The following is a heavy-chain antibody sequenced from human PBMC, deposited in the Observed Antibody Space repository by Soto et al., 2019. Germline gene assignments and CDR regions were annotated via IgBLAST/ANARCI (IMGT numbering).Heavy chain of an antibody. Sequence: EEQLVESGGGLVKPGGSLRLSCAGSGFTFSNAWMNWVREATGKGLEWVGRIKSKVDGETIDYAAPVKGRFTISRDDSESTVYLQLNSLKTEDFAVYYCNTGGYFFYYWGQGYLVTVSS. CDR3: NTGGYFFYY. V-gene: IGHV3-15*07. J-gene: IGHJ4*02. CDR2: IKSKVDGETI. CDR1: GFTFSNAW. D-gene: IGHD6-13*01.